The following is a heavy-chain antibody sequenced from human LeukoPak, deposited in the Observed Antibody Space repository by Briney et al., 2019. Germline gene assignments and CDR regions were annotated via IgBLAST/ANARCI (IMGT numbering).Heavy chain of an antibody. Sequence: SETLSLTCTVSGGSISSYYWSWIRQAAGKGLEWMGRIYTSGSTNYNPSLKSRVTISVDTSKNQFSLKLSSVTAADTAVYYCARDLYGSGSYGDYWGQGTLVTVSS. V-gene: IGHV4-4*07. D-gene: IGHD3-10*01. CDR3: ARDLYGSGSYGDY. J-gene: IGHJ4*02. CDR2: IYTSGST. CDR1: GGSISSYY.